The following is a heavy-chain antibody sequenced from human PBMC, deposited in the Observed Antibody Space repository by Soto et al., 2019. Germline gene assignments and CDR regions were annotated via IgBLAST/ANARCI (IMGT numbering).Heavy chain of an antibody. D-gene: IGHD3-3*01. J-gene: IGHJ5*02. CDR1: GFTFSNAW. V-gene: IGHV3-15*01. CDR3: TTDSHLRFLEWLLKRNWFDP. CDR2: IKSKTDGGTT. Sequence: EVQLVESGGGLVKPGGSLRLSCAASGFTFSNAWMSWVRQAPGKGLEWVGRIKSKTDGGTTDYAAPVKGRFTISRDDSKNTLYLQMNSLKTEDTAVYYCTTDSHLRFLEWLLKRNWFDPWGQGTLVTVSS.